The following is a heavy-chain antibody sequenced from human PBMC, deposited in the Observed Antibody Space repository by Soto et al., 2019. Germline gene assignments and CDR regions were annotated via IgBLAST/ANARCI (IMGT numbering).Heavy chain of an antibody. Sequence: EVQLLESGGVLVQPGGSLRLSCAASGFIFSNYPMNWVRQAPGKGLDWVSTISNSADTYYPDSVNGRFTVSRDNSKNTLYLQMNSLRAEDTAVYYCAKASLYCRGRNCFIFDYWGQGASVTVSS. D-gene: IGHD2-15*01. V-gene: IGHV3-23*01. CDR2: ISNSADT. CDR1: GFIFSNYP. J-gene: IGHJ4*02. CDR3: AKASLYCRGRNCFIFDY.